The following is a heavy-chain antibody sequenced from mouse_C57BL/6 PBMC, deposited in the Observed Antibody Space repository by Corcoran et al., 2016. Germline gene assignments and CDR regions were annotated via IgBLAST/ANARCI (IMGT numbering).Heavy chain of an antibody. Sequence: EVQLQQSGPELVKPGASVKISCKASGYTFTDYYMNWVKQSHGKSLEWIGDINPNNGGTSYNQKFKGKATLTVDKSSSTAYMELRSLTSEDSAVYYCARDSSGYRFAYWCQGTLVTVSA. CDR2: INPNNGGT. CDR1: GYTFTDYY. D-gene: IGHD3-2*02. V-gene: IGHV1-26*01. CDR3: ARDSSGYRFAY. J-gene: IGHJ3*01.